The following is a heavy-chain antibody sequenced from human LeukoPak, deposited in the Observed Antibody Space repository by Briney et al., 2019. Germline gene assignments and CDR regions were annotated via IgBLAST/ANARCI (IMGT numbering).Heavy chain of an antibody. V-gene: IGHV3-7*01. J-gene: IGHJ4*02. CDR2: IKQDGSEK. Sequence: QPGGSLRLSCAVSGFTFSSYWMSWVRQAPGKGLEWVANIKQDGSEKYYVDSVKGRFTISRDNAKNSLYLQMNSLRAEDTAVYYCARGERYCSSTSCYPLDYWGQGTLVTVSS. D-gene: IGHD2-2*01. CDR3: ARGERYCSSTSCYPLDY. CDR1: GFTFSSYW.